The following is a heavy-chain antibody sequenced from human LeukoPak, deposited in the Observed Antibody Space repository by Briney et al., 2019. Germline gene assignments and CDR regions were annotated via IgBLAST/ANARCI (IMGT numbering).Heavy chain of an antibody. CDR1: GVSITRFY. V-gene: IGHV4-59*01. CDR2: SYYSGTS. Sequence: PSETLSLTCTVSGVSITRFYWNWIRQAPGKGLDWIGCSYYSGTSNYNPSLKSRLIMSVDKSKNQFSLRLSSVPAADTAKYYCAQNPYFDWQEFASWGQGPLVTVSS. J-gene: IGHJ4*02. CDR3: AQNPYFDWQEFAS. D-gene: IGHD3-9*01.